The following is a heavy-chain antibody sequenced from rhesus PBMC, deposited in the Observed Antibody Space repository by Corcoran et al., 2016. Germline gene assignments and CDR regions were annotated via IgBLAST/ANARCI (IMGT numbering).Heavy chain of an antibody. CDR1: GGSISSSY. Sequence: QLQLQESGPGLVKPSETLSVTCAVSGGSISSSYWSWIRQAPGTGLGGIGYIYGSGRSTNYNPSLKSRVTRSVDTSKSQLSLKLSSVTAADTAVYYCARGGYSSGWYFRFDYWGQGVLVTVSS. J-gene: IGHJ4*01. CDR2: IYGSGRST. V-gene: IGHV4-169*01. CDR3: ARGGYSSGWYFRFDY. D-gene: IGHD6-31*01.